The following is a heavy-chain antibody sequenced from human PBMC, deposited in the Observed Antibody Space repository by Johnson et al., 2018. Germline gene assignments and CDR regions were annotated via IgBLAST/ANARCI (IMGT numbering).Heavy chain of an antibody. Sequence: QVQLQESGGGVVQPGRSLRLSCAASGFTFSSYAMHWVRQAPGKGLEWVAVISYDGRNTYYADSVKGRFTISRDNSKNTLYLQMNSMRAEDTAVYYCARDRSKAFDSWGQGTMVTVSS. CDR2: ISYDGRNT. V-gene: IGHV3-30-3*01. J-gene: IGHJ3*02. CDR1: GFTFSSYA. CDR3: ARDRSKAFDS.